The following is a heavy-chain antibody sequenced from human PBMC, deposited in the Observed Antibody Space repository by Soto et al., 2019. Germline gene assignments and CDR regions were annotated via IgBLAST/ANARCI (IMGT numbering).Heavy chain of an antibody. J-gene: IGHJ4*02. D-gene: IGHD2-2*02. CDR1: GGSISSYY. CDR3: ARDGEYCSSTSCHNRNFDY. Sequence: SETLSLTCTVSGGSISSYYRSWIRQPPGKGLEWIGYIYYSGSTNYNPSLKSRVTISVDTSKNQFSLQLNSVTPEDTAVYYCARDGEYCSSTSCHNRNFDYWGQGTLVTVSS. V-gene: IGHV4-59*12. CDR2: IYYSGST.